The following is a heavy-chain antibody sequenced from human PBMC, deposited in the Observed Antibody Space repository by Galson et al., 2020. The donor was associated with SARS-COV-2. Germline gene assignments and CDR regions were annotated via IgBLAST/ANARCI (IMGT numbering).Heavy chain of an antibody. V-gene: IGHV4-31*03. J-gene: IGHJ4*02. CDR3: ASGLGGDY. CDR1: GGSITSDGSY. CDR2: IFYSGFT. D-gene: IGHD1-26*01. Sequence: TLSLTCTVSGGSITSDGSYWSWIRQHPGKGLEWIGYIFYSGFTYYNPSLKSRVTMSLDTSKNQFSLELKSVTAADTAVYYCASGLGGDYWGPGTLVTVSS.